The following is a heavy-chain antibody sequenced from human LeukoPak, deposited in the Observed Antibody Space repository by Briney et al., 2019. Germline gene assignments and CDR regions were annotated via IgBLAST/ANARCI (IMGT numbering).Heavy chain of an antibody. J-gene: IGHJ4*02. D-gene: IGHD2-2*01. V-gene: IGHV3-11*04. CDR1: GFTFSDYY. Sequence: PGGSLRPSCAASGFTFSDYYMNWIRQAPGKGLEWISYMSSSGSTISYADSVTGRFTVSRDNAKNSLYLQMNSLRAEDTAVYYCARSILPAANAIDYWGQGTLLTVSS. CDR2: MSSSGSTI. CDR3: ARSILPAANAIDY.